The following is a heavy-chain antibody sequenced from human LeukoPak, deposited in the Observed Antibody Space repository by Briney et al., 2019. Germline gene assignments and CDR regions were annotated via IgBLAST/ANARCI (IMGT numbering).Heavy chain of an antibody. CDR3: ARGAGTTVDGMDV. V-gene: IGHV1-18*01. J-gene: IGHJ6*02. CDR2: ISAYNGNT. D-gene: IGHD1-1*01. Sequence: ASVKVSCKASGYTFTTFTITWVRQAPGQGLEWMGWISAYNGNTKYAQELQGRVTMTTDTSTSTAYMELRSLRSDDTAVYYCARGAGTTVDGMDVWGQGTTVTVSS. CDR1: GYTFTTFT.